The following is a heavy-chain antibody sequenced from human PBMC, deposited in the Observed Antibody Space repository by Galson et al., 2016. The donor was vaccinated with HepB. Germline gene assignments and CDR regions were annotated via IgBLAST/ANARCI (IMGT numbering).Heavy chain of an antibody. V-gene: IGHV1-18*04. D-gene: IGHD2-2*01. CDR1: GYTFTSYG. J-gene: IGHJ5*02. CDR2: IATYNGDT. CDR3: ARDRIKVVPPVIDWFDP. Sequence: SVKVSCKVSGYTFTSYGISWVRQAPGQGLEWMGWIATYNGDTNYAQKFQGRLTMTTDTSTTTAYMELRSLRFDDTAVYYCARDRIKVVPPVIDWFDPWGQGTLVTVSS.